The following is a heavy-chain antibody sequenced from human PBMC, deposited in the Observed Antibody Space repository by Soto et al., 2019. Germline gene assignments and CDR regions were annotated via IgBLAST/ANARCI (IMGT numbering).Heavy chain of an antibody. CDR3: ARVEIYSNYCWFDP. D-gene: IGHD4-4*01. J-gene: IGHJ5*02. CDR1: GGTFSSYA. CDR2: IIPIFGTA. Sequence: SVKVSWKASGGTFSSYATSWVRQAPGQGLEWMGGIIPIFGTANYAQKFQGRVTITADESTSTAYMELSSLRSEDTAVYYCARVEIYSNYCWFDPWGQGTLVTVSS. V-gene: IGHV1-69*13.